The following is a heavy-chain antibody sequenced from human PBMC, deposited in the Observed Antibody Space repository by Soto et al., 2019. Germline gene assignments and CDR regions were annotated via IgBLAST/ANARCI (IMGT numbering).Heavy chain of an antibody. CDR2: ISGNNGDT. Sequence: GASVQVSCKAAGCTFTDYGMSWVRQAPAQGLECLGWISGNNGDTNYAQKFRGRVTMTTDTSTSTAYMQLRSLRSADPAVYYCARDRRELRTGLYNALDVWGQGTRVT. V-gene: IGHV1-18*04. CDR3: ARDRRELRTGLYNALDV. J-gene: IGHJ6*02. CDR1: GCTFTDYG. D-gene: IGHD1-26*01.